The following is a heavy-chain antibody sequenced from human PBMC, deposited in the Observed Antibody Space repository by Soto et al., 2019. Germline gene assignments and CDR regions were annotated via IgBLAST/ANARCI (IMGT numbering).Heavy chain of an antibody. Sequence: QLQLQESGPGLVKPSETLSLTCTVSGGSISSSSYYWGWIRQPPGKGLEWIGSIYYSGSTYYNPSLKSRVTTSVDTSKNQFSLKLSSVTAADTAVYYCARVRITMVRGVSQPNWFDPWGQGTLVTVSS. J-gene: IGHJ5*02. CDR3: ARVRITMVRGVSQPNWFDP. CDR1: GGSISSSSYY. V-gene: IGHV4-39*01. CDR2: IYYSGST. D-gene: IGHD3-10*01.